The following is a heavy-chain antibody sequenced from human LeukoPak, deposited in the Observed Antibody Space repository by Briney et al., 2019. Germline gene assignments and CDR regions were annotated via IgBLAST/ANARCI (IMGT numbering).Heavy chain of an antibody. D-gene: IGHD2-2*01. CDR1: GYTFTGYY. V-gene: IGHV1-2*02. J-gene: IGHJ3*02. CDR3: ARTERVYCSSTSCYGLGDAFDI. Sequence: ASVKVSCKASGYTFTGYYMHWVRQAPGQGLEWMGWINPNSGGTNYAQKFQGRVTMTRDTSISTAYMELSRLRSDDTAVYYCARTERVYCSSTSCYGLGDAFDIWGQGTMVTVSS. CDR2: INPNSGGT.